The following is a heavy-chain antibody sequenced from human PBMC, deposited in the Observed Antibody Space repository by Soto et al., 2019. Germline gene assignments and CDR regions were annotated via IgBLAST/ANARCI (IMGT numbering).Heavy chain of an antibody. CDR3: AKTPGVITVITSFDH. J-gene: IGHJ4*02. CDR2: ISYDGSNK. V-gene: IGHV3-30*18. D-gene: IGHD3-16*01. CDR1: GFTFSSYG. Sequence: PGGSLRLCCAASGFTFSSYGMHWVRQAPGKGREWVAVISYDGSNKYYADSVKGRFTISRDNSKNTMYLQMNSLRAEDTAVYYCAKTPGVITVITSFDHWGQGT.